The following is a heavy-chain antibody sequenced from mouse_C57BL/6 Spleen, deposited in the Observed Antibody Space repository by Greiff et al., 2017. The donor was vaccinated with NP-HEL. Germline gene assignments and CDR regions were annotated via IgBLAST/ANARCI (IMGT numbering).Heavy chain of an antibody. CDR3: ARTYDYDGYYFDY. CDR2: ISDGGSYT. D-gene: IGHD2-4*01. J-gene: IGHJ2*01. Sequence: EVQGVESGGGLVKPGGSLKLSCAASGFTFSSYAMSWVRQTPEKRLEWVATISDGGSYTYYPDNVKGRFTISRDNAKNNLYRQMSHLKSEDTAMYYCARTYDYDGYYFDYWGQGTTLTVSS. CDR1: GFTFSSYA. V-gene: IGHV5-4*01.